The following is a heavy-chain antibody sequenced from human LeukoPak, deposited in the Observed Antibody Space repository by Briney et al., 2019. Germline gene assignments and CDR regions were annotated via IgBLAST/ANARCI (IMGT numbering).Heavy chain of an antibody. CDR1: GFTFSSNH. V-gene: IGHV3-53*01. CDR3: VRDLT. CDR2: IYSGGST. Sequence: PGGYLRLSCAAAGFTFSSNHMTWVRQAPGKGLEWVSVIYSGGSTYYADSVKGRFIISRDNSKNTLSLQMNSLRAEDTAVYYCVRDLTWGQGTLVTVSS. J-gene: IGHJ5*02.